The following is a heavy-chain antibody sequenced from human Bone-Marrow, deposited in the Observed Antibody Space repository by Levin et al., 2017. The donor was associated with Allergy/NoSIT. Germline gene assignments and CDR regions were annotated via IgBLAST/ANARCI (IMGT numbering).Heavy chain of an antibody. V-gene: IGHV3-30*01. D-gene: IGHD6-19*01. CDR1: GFNFNKYA. Sequence: GGSLRLSCAASGFNFNKYAMHWVRQAPGKGPEWVAVLSFYGQNKHYAESVKGRFTISRDNSKNTLYLEMNSLTPDDTAVYYCARVQWQIRASDYWGQGTLVAVSS. J-gene: IGHJ4*02. CDR3: ARVQWQIRASDY. CDR2: LSFYGQNK.